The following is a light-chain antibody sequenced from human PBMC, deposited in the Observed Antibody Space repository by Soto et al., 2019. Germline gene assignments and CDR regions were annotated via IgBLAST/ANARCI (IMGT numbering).Light chain of an antibody. Sequence: DVQMTQTPSSVSASVGDRVTITCRASERIGSWLAWYQQKPGKAPKFLIYVASTLQSGVPSRFSGSGSGTDFTLTISSLQPEDFATYYCQQSYSTPYTFGPGTKLEIK. CDR3: QQSYSTPYT. CDR2: VAS. CDR1: ERIGSW. J-gene: IGKJ2*01. V-gene: IGKV1-12*01.